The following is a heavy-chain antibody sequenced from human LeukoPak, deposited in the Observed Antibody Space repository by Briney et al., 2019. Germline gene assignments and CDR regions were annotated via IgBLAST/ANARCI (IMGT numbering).Heavy chain of an antibody. Sequence: ASVKVSCKASGYTFTSYYMHWVRQAPGQGLEWMGWINPNSGGTNYAQKFQGRVTMTRDTSISTAYMELSRLRSDDTAVYYCAREEYSYGSDDCWGQGTLVTVSS. D-gene: IGHD5-18*01. CDR3: AREEYSYGSDDC. V-gene: IGHV1-2*02. CDR1: GYTFTSYY. CDR2: INPNSGGT. J-gene: IGHJ4*02.